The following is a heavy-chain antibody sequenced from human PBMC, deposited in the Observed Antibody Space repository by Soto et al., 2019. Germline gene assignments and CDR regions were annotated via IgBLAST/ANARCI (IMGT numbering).Heavy chain of an antibody. D-gene: IGHD1-26*01. CDR2: MLYSGLT. CDR1: GYSVSSSDYY. Sequence: QLHLQESGPGLVKPSETLSLTCSVSGYSVSSSDYYWAWIRQPPGKGLEWIGSMLYSGLTYYNPSLQSPVTLSVDPSKNQFPGRLNSVTATDTAVYYCAALSVSLSGPYGIHVWGQGTTVTVSS. J-gene: IGHJ6*02. CDR3: AALSVSLSGPYGIHV. V-gene: IGHV4-39*01.